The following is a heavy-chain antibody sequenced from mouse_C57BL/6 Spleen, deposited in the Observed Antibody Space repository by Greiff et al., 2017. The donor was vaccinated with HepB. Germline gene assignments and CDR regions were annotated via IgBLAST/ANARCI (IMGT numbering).Heavy chain of an antibody. D-gene: IGHD1-1*01. CDR1: GYTFTDHT. V-gene: IGHV1-78*01. J-gene: IGHJ2*01. CDR3: ARLGYYGDYFDY. Sequence: VQGVESDAELVKPGASVKISCKVSGYTFTDHTIHWMKQRPEQGLEWIGYIYPRDGSTKYNEKFKGKATLTADKSSSTAYMQLNSLTSEDSAVYFCARLGYYGDYFDYWGQGTTLTVSS. CDR2: IYPRDGST.